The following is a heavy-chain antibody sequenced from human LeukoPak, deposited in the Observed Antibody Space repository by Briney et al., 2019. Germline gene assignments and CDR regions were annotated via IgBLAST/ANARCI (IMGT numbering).Heavy chain of an antibody. V-gene: IGHV3-21*01. D-gene: IGHD2-15*01. CDR2: ISSGSSYM. Sequence: PGGSLRLSCAASGFTFSSYTMNWVRQAPGKGLEWVSSISSGSSYMYYADSLKGRFTISRDNAKNSLYLQMNSLRAEDTAVYYCARGSWGGGPTKDDAFDVWGQGTMVTVSS. J-gene: IGHJ3*01. CDR3: ARGSWGGGPTKDDAFDV. CDR1: GFTFSSYT.